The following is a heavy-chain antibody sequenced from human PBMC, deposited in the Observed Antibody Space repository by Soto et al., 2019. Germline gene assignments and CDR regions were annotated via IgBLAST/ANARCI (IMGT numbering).Heavy chain of an antibody. CDR2: IYYSGST. D-gene: IGHD2-21*01. CDR3: ARGGDGYNFGAVY. J-gene: IGHJ4*02. V-gene: IGHV4-30-4*01. Sequence: TSETLSLTCTVSGGSISSGDYYWSWIRQPPGKGLEWIGYIYYSGSTYYNPSLKSRVTISVDTSKNQFSLTLSSVTAADTAVYYCARGGDGYNFGAVYWGQGTPVTVSS. CDR1: GGSISSGDYY.